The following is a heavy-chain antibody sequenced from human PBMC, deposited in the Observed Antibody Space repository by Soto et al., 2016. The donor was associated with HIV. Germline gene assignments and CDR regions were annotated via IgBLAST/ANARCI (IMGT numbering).Heavy chain of an antibody. Sequence: QVQLVQSGAEVKKPGSSMKVSCKASGGTFSSYAISWVRQAPGQGLEWMGRITPIFGTADFAQKFQGRVTISADESTNTAYMDLSSLRSEDTAVYYCATFLIVGATPDAFDIWGQGTMVTISS. V-gene: IGHV1-69*15. D-gene: IGHD1-26*01. J-gene: IGHJ3*02. CDR2: ITPIFGTA. CDR1: GGTFSSYA. CDR3: ATFLIVGATPDAFDI.